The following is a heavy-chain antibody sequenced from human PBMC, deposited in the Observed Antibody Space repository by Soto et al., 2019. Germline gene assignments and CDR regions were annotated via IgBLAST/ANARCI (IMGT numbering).Heavy chain of an antibody. CDR2: IKQDGSEK. D-gene: IGHD2-2*01. J-gene: IGHJ4*02. CDR3: ARGGQLRLLYFDY. V-gene: IGHV3-7*05. CDR1: GFTFSSCW. Sequence: ESGGGLVQPGGSLRLSCAASGFTFSSCWMNWVRQAPGKGLEWVANIKQDGSEKYYVDSVKGRFTISRDNAKNSLSLQMNSLRAEDTAVYFCARGGQLRLLYFDYWGQGTPVTVSS.